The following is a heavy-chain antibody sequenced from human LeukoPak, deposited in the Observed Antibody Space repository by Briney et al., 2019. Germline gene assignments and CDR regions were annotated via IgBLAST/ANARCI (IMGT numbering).Heavy chain of an antibody. Sequence: GGSLRLSCAASGFTFSSYWMHWVRQAPGKGLVWVSRINDDGSSTSYADSVKGRFTISRDNAKDTLYLQMSSLRGEDTAVYYCARARYSGTWTLHIWGRGTLVTVSS. CDR2: INDDGSST. V-gene: IGHV3-74*01. J-gene: IGHJ2*01. D-gene: IGHD6-13*01. CDR1: GFTFSSYW. CDR3: ARARYSGTWTLHI.